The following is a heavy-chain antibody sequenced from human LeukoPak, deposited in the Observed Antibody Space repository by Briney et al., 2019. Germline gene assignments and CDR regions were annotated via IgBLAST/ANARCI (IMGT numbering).Heavy chain of an antibody. CDR1: GSTFSSYG. V-gene: IGHV3-23*01. CDR2: ISGSGGST. Sequence: SGGSLRLSCAASGSTFSSYGMSWVRQAPGKGLEWVSAISGSGGSTYYADSVRGRFTISRDNAKNSLYLQMNSLRAEDTAVYYCASRYCSSTNCYAFDYWGQGTLVPVSS. CDR3: ASRYCSSTNCYAFDY. D-gene: IGHD2-2*01. J-gene: IGHJ4*02.